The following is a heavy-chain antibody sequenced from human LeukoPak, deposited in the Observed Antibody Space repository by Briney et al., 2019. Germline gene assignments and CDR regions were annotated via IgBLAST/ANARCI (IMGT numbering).Heavy chain of an antibody. J-gene: IGHJ4*02. Sequence: GGSLRLSCAASGFTFSSYWMTWVRQAPGKGLEWVANMNQNGGEKYYVDSVKGRFTISRDNAKNSLYLQMNSLRAEGTALYYCANEEWYRFDYWGQGTLVTVPS. CDR3: ANEEWYRFDY. CDR2: MNQNGGEK. CDR1: GFTFSSYW. V-gene: IGHV3-7*03. D-gene: IGHD2-8*01.